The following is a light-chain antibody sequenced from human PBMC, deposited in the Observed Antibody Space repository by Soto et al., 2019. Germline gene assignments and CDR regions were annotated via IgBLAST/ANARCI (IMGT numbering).Light chain of an antibody. CDR3: SSYTSSSTLV. J-gene: IGLJ2*01. CDR2: EVI. V-gene: IGLV2-14*01. Sequence: QSGLTQPASVSGSPGQSITISCTGTSSDVGGYKYVSWYQQHPGKAPKLMIYEVINRPSGVSNRFSGSKSGNTASLTISGLQAEDEADYYCSSYTSSSTLVFGGGTKVTVL. CDR1: SSDVGGYKY.